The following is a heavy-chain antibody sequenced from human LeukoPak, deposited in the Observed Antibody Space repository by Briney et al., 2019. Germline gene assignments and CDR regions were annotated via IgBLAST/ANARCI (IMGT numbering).Heavy chain of an antibody. CDR1: GGSLSSSNW. D-gene: IGHD6-19*01. Sequence: SETLSLTCAVPGGSLSSSNWWSWVRQLPGKGLEWSGEIYHIGSTNYNPSLKSRVTISVDKSKNQFSLKLSSVTAADTAVYYCARGGPQWLGNWFDPWGQGTLVTVSS. CDR3: ARGGPQWLGNWFDP. CDR2: IYHIGST. J-gene: IGHJ5*02. V-gene: IGHV4-4*02.